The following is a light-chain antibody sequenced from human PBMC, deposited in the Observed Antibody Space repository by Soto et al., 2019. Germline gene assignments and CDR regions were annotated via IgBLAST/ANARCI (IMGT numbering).Light chain of an antibody. CDR2: KTS. CDR1: QNIGVW. V-gene: IGKV1-5*03. CDR3: QQWSLYSWT. J-gene: IGKJ1*01. Sequence: DIQMTQSPSTLSASVGDRVTIACRASQNIGVWLAWYQQKPGKVPSLLIYKTSTLEDGVPSRFSGTGFGTDFTLTIYNLQPDDVATYYCQQWSLYSWTFGQGTKVEI.